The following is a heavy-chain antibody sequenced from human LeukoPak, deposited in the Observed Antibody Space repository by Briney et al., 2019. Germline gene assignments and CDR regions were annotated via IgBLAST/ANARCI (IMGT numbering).Heavy chain of an antibody. CDR1: GYTFTDYD. CDR2: IIPIFGTA. Sequence: ASVKVSCKASGYTFTDYDINWVRQAPGQGLEWMGGIIPIFGTANYAQKFQGRVTITTDESTSTAYMELSSLRSEDTAVYYCARVRDCSSTSCYINWFDPWGQGTLVTVSS. V-gene: IGHV1-69*05. D-gene: IGHD2-2*02. CDR3: ARVRDCSSTSCYINWFDP. J-gene: IGHJ5*02.